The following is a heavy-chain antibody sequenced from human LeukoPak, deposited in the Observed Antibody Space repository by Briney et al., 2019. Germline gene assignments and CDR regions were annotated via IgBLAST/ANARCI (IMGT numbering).Heavy chain of an antibody. CDR2: ISLSSSAI. Sequence: GGSLRLSCAASGFTFSDYSMHWVRQAPGKGREWVSYISLSSSAIYYADSVEGRFTISRDNGKSSLYLQMNSLRAEGTAVYYCAREVYYGAGRRFDYWGQGTLVTVSS. CDR1: GFTFSDYS. V-gene: IGHV3-48*01. D-gene: IGHD3-10*01. J-gene: IGHJ4*02. CDR3: AREVYYGAGRRFDY.